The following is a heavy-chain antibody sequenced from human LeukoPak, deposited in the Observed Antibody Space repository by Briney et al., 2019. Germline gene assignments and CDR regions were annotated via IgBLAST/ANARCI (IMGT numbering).Heavy chain of an antibody. CDR3: ARDCSSTSCYSPDAFDI. V-gene: IGHV1-69*04. Sequence: ASVKVSCKASGGTFSSYTISWVRQAPGQGLEWMGRIIPILGIANYAQKFQSRVTITADKSTSTAYMELSSLRSEDTAVYYCARDCSSTSCYSPDAFDIWGQGTMVTVSS. CDR1: GGTFSSYT. CDR2: IIPILGIA. J-gene: IGHJ3*02. D-gene: IGHD2-2*02.